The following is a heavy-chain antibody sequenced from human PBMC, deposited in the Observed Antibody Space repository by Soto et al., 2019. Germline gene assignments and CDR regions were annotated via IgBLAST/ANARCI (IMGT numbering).Heavy chain of an antibody. J-gene: IGHJ4*02. D-gene: IGHD3-16*01. CDR1: GGSISSSHW. CDR3: ARSGGGEDY. CDR2: IYHSGST. V-gene: IGHV4-4*02. Sequence: QVQLQESGPGLVKPSGTLSLTCAVSGGSISSSHWWSWVRQPPGKGLEWIGEIYHSGSTNYSPSLRSPVTISVNKAKTQFSLRLIAVTAPDTAVYSCARSGGGEDYWGQGTLVTVSS.